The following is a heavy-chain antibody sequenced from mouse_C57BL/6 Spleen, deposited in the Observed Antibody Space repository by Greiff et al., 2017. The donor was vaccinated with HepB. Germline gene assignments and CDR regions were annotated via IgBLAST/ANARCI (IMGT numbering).Heavy chain of an antibody. CDR3: ARGVIYYDYDAAY. D-gene: IGHD2-4*01. CDR1: GYTFTSYW. V-gene: IGHV1-50*01. J-gene: IGHJ3*01. CDR2: IDPSDSYT. Sequence: QVQLQQPGAELVKPGASVKLSCKASGYTFTSYWMQWVKQRPGQGLEWIGEIDPSDSYTNYNQKFKGKATLTVDTSSSTAYMQLSSLTSEDSAVYYCARGVIYYDYDAAYWGQGTLVTVSA.